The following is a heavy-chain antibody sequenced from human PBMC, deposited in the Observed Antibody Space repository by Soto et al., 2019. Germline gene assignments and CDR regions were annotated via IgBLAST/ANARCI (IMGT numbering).Heavy chain of an antibody. J-gene: IGHJ6*02. V-gene: IGHV3-11*06. D-gene: IGHD2-8*01. Sequence: QVQLVESVGISVRPGGSLRLSCSGSGFNFSDYYMSWIRQAPGKGLEWVSYISSTSSYINYADSVKGRFTISRDNAKNSLYLQMNSLRAEDTAVYYCARLADCSNNICSYGRDVWGQGTTVTVSS. CDR1: GFNFSDYY. CDR3: ARLADCSNNICSYGRDV. CDR2: ISSTSSYI.